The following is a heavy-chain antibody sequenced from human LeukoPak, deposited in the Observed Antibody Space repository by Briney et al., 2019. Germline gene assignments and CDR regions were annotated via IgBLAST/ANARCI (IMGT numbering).Heavy chain of an antibody. D-gene: IGHD2-15*01. V-gene: IGHV4-30-4*01. Sequence: SETLSLTCTVSNDSISSGDYYWNWIRQPPGKGLEWIGYIFHRGGTSYNPSLKSRILFSVDTSQNQFSLKLNSVTAADTAVYYCVREILYCSGGSCYRGPFDNWGQGTLVTVSS. CDR2: IFHRGGT. J-gene: IGHJ4*02. CDR3: VREILYCSGGSCYRGPFDN. CDR1: NDSISSGDYY.